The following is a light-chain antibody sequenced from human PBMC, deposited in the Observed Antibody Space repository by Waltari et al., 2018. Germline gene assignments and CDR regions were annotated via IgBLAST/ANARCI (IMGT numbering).Light chain of an antibody. CDR1: LTLLYNSDNKNY. CDR2: WAS. V-gene: IGKV4-1*01. Sequence: DIVMTQSPDSLAVSLGERATVNCKSSLTLLYNSDNKNYLAWYQQKPGQHPKLLFYWASTRESGVPDRFSGSGSGTDFTLTISSLQAEDVAVYYCQQYYTAPWTFGQGTKVEVK. CDR3: QQYYTAPWT. J-gene: IGKJ1*01.